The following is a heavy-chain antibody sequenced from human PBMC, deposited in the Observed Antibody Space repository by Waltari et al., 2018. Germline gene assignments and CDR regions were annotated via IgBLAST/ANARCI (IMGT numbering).Heavy chain of an antibody. V-gene: IGHV3-11*04. CDR3: ARGGSRWPVPQDY. J-gene: IGHJ4*02. Sequence: QVQLVESGGGLVKPGGSLRLSCAASGFSFSDHYMNWIRQAPGKGLEWVSYISYSGRTVYNADSVRGRFTISRDNAKNSLYLQINSLRAEDTAVYYCARGGSRWPVPQDYWGQGTLVTVSS. CDR2: ISYSGRTV. D-gene: IGHD6-13*01. CDR1: GFSFSDHY.